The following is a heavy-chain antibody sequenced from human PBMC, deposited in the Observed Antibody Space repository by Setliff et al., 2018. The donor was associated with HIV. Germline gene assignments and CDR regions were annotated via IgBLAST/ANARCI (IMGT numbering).Heavy chain of an antibody. CDR1: GLTFTNAW. V-gene: IGHV3-74*01. D-gene: IGHD6-13*01. CDR3: VSSRSDFDY. Sequence: GGSLRLSCEASGLTFTNAWMSWVRQAPGKGLVWVSGINSDGSSTNYADSVEGRFTISRGDAKNTLYLQMSSLRAEDTAVYYCVSSRSDFDYWGQGTLVTVSS. J-gene: IGHJ4*02. CDR2: INSDGSST.